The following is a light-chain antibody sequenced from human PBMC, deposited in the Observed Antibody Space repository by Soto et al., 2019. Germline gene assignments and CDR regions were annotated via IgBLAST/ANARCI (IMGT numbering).Light chain of an antibody. CDR1: QIVSRSY. J-gene: IGKJ4*01. Sequence: IVLTQSPGTLSLSPGERPTPSCQATQIVSRSYLAWHQQKPGQAPRLLIYGVTSRATGITDRFSGSGSGTDFTLTISRLEPEDFAVYYWQHYGSSPLTFGEGTKVDIK. V-gene: IGKV3-20*01. CDR2: GVT. CDR3: QHYGSSPLT.